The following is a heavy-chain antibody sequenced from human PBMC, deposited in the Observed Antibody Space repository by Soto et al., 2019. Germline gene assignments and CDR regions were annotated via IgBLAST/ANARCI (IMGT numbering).Heavy chain of an antibody. CDR3: ARESGYLMDYYYYGMDV. D-gene: IGHD5-12*01. CDR2: ISYDGSNK. V-gene: IGHV3-30-3*01. Sequence: GGSLRLSCAASGFTFSSYAMHWVRQAPGKGLEWVAVISYDGSNKYYADSAKGRFTISRDNSKNTLYLQMNSLRAEDTAVYYCARESGYLMDYYYYGMDVWGQGTTVTVSS. CDR1: GFTFSSYA. J-gene: IGHJ6*02.